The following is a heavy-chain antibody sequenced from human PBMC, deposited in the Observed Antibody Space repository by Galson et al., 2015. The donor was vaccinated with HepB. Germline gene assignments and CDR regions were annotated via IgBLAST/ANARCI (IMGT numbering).Heavy chain of an antibody. J-gene: IGHJ5*02. CDR2: INQDASKK. CDR3: AGERLRHYFGSGTLWFDP. V-gene: IGHV3-7*03. CDR1: EFALGSYS. Sequence: SLRLSCAVSEFALGSYSMSWVRQAPGKGLEWVANINQDASKKYYVDSVKGRFTISRDNAKYSLYLQMNSLRAEDTAVYYCAGERLRHYFGSGTLWFDPRGQGTLVIVSS. D-gene: IGHD3-10*01.